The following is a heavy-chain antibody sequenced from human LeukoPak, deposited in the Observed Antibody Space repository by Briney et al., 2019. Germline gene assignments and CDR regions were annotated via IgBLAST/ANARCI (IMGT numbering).Heavy chain of an antibody. CDR3: ARVAGSIDY. Sequence: GPSVKVSCKASGYTFTTYDINWVRQATGQGLEWMGWMNPISGYTGYAQKFQGRVTITRDTSISTAYMELSSLRSEDTAVYYCARVAGSIDYWGQGTLVTVSS. CDR2: MNPISGYT. CDR1: GYTFTTYD. J-gene: IGHJ4*02. D-gene: IGHD6-19*01. V-gene: IGHV1-8*03.